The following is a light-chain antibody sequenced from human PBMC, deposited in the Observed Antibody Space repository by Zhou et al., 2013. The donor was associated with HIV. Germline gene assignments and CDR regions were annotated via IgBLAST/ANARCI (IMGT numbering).Light chain of an antibody. J-gene: IGKJ4*01. CDR1: QSISVY. CDR3: QQYGTSLT. CDR2: DAS. Sequence: EIVLTQSPDTLSVSLGKRATLSCRASQSISVYLAWYQQKPGQAPRLLIYDASNRASGIPARFSGSGSGTDFTLIISRLEPEDFAVYYCQQYGTSLTFGGGTKVEIK. V-gene: IGKV3-11*01.